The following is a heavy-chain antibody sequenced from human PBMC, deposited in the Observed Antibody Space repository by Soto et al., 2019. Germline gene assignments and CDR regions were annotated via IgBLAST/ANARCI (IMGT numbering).Heavy chain of an antibody. CDR2: IIPIFGTA. CDR3: ARDPGEGLRFLEGVLDY. Sequence: ASVKVSCKASGGTFSSYAISWVRQAPGQGLEWMGGIIPIFGTANYAQKFQGRVTITADESTSTAYMELRSLRSEDTAVYYCARDPGEGLRFLEGVLDYWGQGTLVTVSS. D-gene: IGHD3-3*01. J-gene: IGHJ4*02. CDR1: GGTFSSYA. V-gene: IGHV1-69*13.